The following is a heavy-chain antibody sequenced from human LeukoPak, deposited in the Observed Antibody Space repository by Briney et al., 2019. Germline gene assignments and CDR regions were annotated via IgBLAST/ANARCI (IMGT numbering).Heavy chain of an antibody. V-gene: IGHV1-69*13. CDR1: GGAFSSYA. Sequence: SVKVSCKASGGAFSSYAISWVRQAPGQGLEWMGGIIPIFGTANYAQKFQGRVTITADESTSTAYMELSSLRSEDTTVYYCARSTDWNYGEYQYYYYYMDVWGKGTTVNVSS. D-gene: IGHD1-7*01. CDR3: ARSTDWNYGEYQYYYYYMDV. CDR2: IIPIFGTA. J-gene: IGHJ6*03.